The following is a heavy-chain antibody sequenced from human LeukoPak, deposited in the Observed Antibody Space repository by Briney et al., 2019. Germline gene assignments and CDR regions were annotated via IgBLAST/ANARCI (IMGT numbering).Heavy chain of an antibody. Sequence: SQTLSLTCTVSGGSISSGDYYWSWIRLPPGKGLEWIGYIYYSGSTYYNPSLKSRVTISVGPSKNQFSLKLSSVTAADTAVYYCARVPFSRTFDYWGQGTLVTVSS. D-gene: IGHD6-6*01. J-gene: IGHJ4*02. CDR3: ARVPFSRTFDY. CDR2: IYYSGST. V-gene: IGHV4-30-4*08. CDR1: GGSISSGDYY.